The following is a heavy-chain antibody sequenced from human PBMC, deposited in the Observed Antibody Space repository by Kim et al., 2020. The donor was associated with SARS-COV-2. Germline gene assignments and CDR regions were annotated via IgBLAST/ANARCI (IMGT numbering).Heavy chain of an antibody. Sequence: YADSLKGRFTISRDNAKNSLYLQMNGLRAEDTSVYYWATLWCGEGFSFDIWGQGTMVTVSS. V-gene: IGHV3-21*01. J-gene: IGHJ3*02. D-gene: IGHD3-10*01. CDR3: ATLWCGEGFSFDI.